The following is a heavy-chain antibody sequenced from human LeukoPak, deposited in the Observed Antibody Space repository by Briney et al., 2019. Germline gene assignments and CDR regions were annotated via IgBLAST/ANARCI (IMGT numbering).Heavy chain of an antibody. V-gene: IGHV4-34*01. CDR3: ARGGGSTSGAFDI. J-gene: IGHJ3*02. CDR2: INHSGST. D-gene: IGHD3-16*01. Sequence: SETLSLTCAVYGGSFSGYYWSWIRQPPGKGLEWIGEINHSGSTNYNPSLKSRVTISADTSKNQFSLKLSSVTAADTAVYYCARGGGSTSGAFDIWGQGTMVTVSS. CDR1: GGSFSGYY.